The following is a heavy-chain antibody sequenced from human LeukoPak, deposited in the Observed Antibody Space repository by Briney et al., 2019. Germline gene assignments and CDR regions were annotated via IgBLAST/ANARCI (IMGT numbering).Heavy chain of an antibody. CDR2: IYHSGST. Sequence: SETLSLTCTVSGYSISSGYYWGWIRQPPGKGLEWIGSIYHSGSTYYNPSLKSRVTISVDMSKNQFSLKLSSVTAADTAVYYCAAGPALNFDYWGQGTLVTVSS. CDR3: AAGPALNFDY. V-gene: IGHV4-38-2*02. J-gene: IGHJ4*02. CDR1: GYSISSGYY.